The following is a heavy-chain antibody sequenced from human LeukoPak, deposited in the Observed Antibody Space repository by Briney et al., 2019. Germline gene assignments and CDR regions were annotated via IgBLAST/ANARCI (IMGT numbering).Heavy chain of an antibody. CDR3: ARHGGYSYAYGMDV. V-gene: IGHV4-39*01. CDR2: IYYSGST. D-gene: IGHD5-18*01. J-gene: IGHJ6*02. Sequence: SETLSLTCTVSGGSISSSSYYWGWIRQPPGKGLEWLGSIYYSGSTYYNPSLKSRVTISVDTSKNQFSLKLSSVTAADTAVYYCARHGGYSYAYGMDVWGQGTTVTVSS. CDR1: GGSISSSSYY.